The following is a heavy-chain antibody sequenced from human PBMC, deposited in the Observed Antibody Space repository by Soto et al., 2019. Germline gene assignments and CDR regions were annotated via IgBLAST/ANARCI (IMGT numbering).Heavy chain of an antibody. V-gene: IGHV1-46*01. D-gene: IGHD3-22*01. J-gene: IGHJ3*02. CDR2: INPSGGST. CDR3: ARDMATYYYDSSGYYPDAFDI. Sequence: GGSVKVSCKASGYTFTSYYMHWVRQAPGQGLEWMGIINPSGGSTSYAQKFQGRVTMTRDTSTSTVYMELSSLRSEDTAVYYCARDMATYYYDSSGYYPDAFDIWGQGTMVTVSS. CDR1: GYTFTSYY.